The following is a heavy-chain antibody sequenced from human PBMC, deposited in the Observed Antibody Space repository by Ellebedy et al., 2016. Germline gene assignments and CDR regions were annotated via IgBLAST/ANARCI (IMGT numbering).Heavy chain of an antibody. J-gene: IGHJ5*02. Sequence: SETLSLTCSVSGDAISSGYYWGWIRPSPGMGLEWIASIHHSGETYYKPSLKSRVTISVATSKNQFSLKMRYATAADTALYYCVRDYAGDWFDPWGQGTLVTVSA. D-gene: IGHD3-16*01. CDR2: IHHSGET. V-gene: IGHV4-38-2*02. CDR3: VRDYAGDWFDP. CDR1: GDAISSGYY.